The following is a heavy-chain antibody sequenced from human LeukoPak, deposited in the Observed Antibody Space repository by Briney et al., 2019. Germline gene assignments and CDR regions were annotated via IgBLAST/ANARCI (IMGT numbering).Heavy chain of an antibody. Sequence: GGSLRLSCAASGFTFSNYGMSWVRQAPRKGLEWVSAISGSGGSTHYADSVKGRFTISRDNSKNTLYLQMSSLRAEDTAVYYCTRTTVTINAFDPWGQGTLVTVSS. CDR3: TRTTVTINAFDP. J-gene: IGHJ5*02. D-gene: IGHD4-17*01. V-gene: IGHV3-23*01. CDR2: ISGSGGST. CDR1: GFTFSNYG.